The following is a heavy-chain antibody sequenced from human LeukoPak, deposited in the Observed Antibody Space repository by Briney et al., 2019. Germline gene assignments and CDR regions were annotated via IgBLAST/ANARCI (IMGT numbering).Heavy chain of an antibody. CDR3: ASRYCPSSACHLIGAY. CDR1: GASVSSFGYY. V-gene: IGHV4-39*02. J-gene: IGHJ4*02. D-gene: IGHD2-8*01. Sequence: SETLSLTCTVSGASVSSFGYYWGWFRQSPGEGLEFIVSLYSGGSTYYNPSLKSRVTVSVDTSKNLFSLKLTSVTAADTAIYYCASRYCPSSACHLIGAYWGQGTLVTVSS. CDR2: LYSGGST.